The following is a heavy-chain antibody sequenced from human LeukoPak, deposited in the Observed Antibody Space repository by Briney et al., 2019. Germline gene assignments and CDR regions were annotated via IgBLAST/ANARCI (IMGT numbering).Heavy chain of an antibody. CDR2: INPNSGGT. V-gene: IGHV1-2*02. J-gene: IGHJ4*02. D-gene: IGHD5-18*01. Sequence: ASVKVSCKASGYTFTGYYMHWVRQAPGQGLEWMGWINPNSGGTNYAQKFQGRVTMTRDMSTSTVYMELSSLRSEDTAVYYCARESVDTATIGYWGQGTLVTVSS. CDR3: ARESVDTATIGY. CDR1: GYTFTGYY.